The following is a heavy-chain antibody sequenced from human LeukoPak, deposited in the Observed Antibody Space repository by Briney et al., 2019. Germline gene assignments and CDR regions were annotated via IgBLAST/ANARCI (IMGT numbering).Heavy chain of an antibody. CDR1: GGSISSGDYY. CDR2: TYYSGST. D-gene: IGHD3-22*01. J-gene: IGHJ5*02. Sequence: PSQTLSLTCTVSGGSISSGDYYWSWIRQPPGKGLEWIGYTYYSGSTYYNPSLKSRATISVDTSKNQSSLKLTSVTAADTAVYYCARPYYYDSRIDPWGQGTLVTVSS. V-gene: IGHV4-30-4*01. CDR3: ARPYYYDSRIDP.